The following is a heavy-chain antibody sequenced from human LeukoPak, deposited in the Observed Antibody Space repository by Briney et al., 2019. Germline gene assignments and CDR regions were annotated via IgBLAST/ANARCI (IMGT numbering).Heavy chain of an antibody. CDR1: GFTFSNFG. J-gene: IGHJ3*02. CDR3: AKVGGYDSSGYFYDAFDI. V-gene: IGHV3-30*02. D-gene: IGHD3-22*01. Sequence: PGGSLRLSCTTSGFTFSNFGMHWVRQAPGKGLEWVAFIRYDGSNKYYADSVKGRFTISRDNSKNTLYLQMNSLRAEDTAVYYCAKVGGYDSSGYFYDAFDIWGQGTMVTVSS. CDR2: IRYDGSNK.